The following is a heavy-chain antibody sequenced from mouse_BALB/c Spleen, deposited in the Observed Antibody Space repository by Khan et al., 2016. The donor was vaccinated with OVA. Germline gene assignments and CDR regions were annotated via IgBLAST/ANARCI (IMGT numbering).Heavy chain of an antibody. D-gene: IGHD1-1*01. CDR3: ARSKKIVATYFDY. J-gene: IGHJ2*01. CDR2: TNPTNGRT. CDR1: GYTFTSYW. V-gene: IGHV1S81*02. Sequence: VQLQQSGAELVKAGASVKMSCKASGYTFTSYWMHWVKQRLGQGLEWFAETNPTNGRTYFTEKFKSKATLTVDKSSSTAYMLIRGPTFEDSAVYYCARSKKIVATYFDYWGQGTTLTVSS.